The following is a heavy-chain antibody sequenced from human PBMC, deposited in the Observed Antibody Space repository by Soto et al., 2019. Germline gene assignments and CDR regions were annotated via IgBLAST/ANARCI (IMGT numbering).Heavy chain of an antibody. J-gene: IGHJ4*02. CDR3: ANDHGGCFDH. Sequence: LRLSCAASGFTFSSYGMHWVRQAPGKGLEWVAVISYDGSNKYYADSVKGRFTISRDNSKNTLYLQMNSLRAEDTAVYYCANDHGGCFDHWGQGTLVTVSS. V-gene: IGHV3-30*18. CDR1: GFTFSSYG. CDR2: ISYDGSNK.